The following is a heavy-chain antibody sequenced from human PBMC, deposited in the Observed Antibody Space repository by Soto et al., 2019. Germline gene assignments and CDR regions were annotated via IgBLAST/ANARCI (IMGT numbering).Heavy chain of an antibody. J-gene: IGHJ4*02. CDR3: AKESGYSGYGGGNYFDY. D-gene: IGHD5-12*01. CDR1: GFTFSSYG. Sequence: SLRLSCAASGFTFSSYGMHWVRQAPGKGLEWVAVIWYDGSNKYYADSVKGRFTISRDNSKNTLYLQMNSLRAEDTAVYYCAKESGYSGYGGGNYFDYWGQGTLVTVSS. V-gene: IGHV3-33*06. CDR2: IWYDGSNK.